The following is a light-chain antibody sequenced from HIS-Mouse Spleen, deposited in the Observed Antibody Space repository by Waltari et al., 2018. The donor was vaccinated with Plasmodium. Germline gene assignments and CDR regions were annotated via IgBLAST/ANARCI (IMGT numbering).Light chain of an antibody. CDR1: ALPTKY. V-gene: IGLV3-10*01. Sequence: SYELTQPPSVSESPGQTARINCPGDALPTKYAYWYQQKSGQAPVLVICEDSKRPSGSHGGFCSTSSGTVATWAISGGRVEDEADYYCYSTDSSGNHGVFGGGTKLTVL. J-gene: IGLJ3*02. CDR2: EDS. CDR3: YSTDSSGNHGV.